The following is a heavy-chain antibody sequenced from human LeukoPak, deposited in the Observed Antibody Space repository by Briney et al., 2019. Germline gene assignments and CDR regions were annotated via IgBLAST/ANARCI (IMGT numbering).Heavy chain of an antibody. CDR1: GYSFTSYW. V-gene: IGHV5-51*01. Sequence: GESLKISCKGSGYSFTSYWIGWVCQMPGKGLEWMGIIYPGDSDTRYSPSFQGQVTISADKSISTAYLQWSSLKASDTAMYYCARVAYCGGDCYPEVYFDYWGQGTLVTVSS. J-gene: IGHJ4*02. CDR2: IYPGDSDT. D-gene: IGHD2-21*01. CDR3: ARVAYCGGDCYPEVYFDY.